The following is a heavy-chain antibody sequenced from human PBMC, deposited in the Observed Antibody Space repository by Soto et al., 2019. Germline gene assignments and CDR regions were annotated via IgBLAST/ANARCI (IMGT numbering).Heavy chain of an antibody. D-gene: IGHD1-7*01. CDR3: AAGELELRYYYYGMDV. V-gene: IGHV1-58*01. J-gene: IGHJ6*02. CDR2: IVVGSGNT. Sequence: QMQLVQSGPEVKKPGTSVKVSCKASGFTFTSSAVQWVRQARGQRLEWIGWIVVGSGNTNYAQKLQERVTITRDMSTSTAYMELSSLRSEDTAVYYCAAGELELRYYYYGMDVWGQGTTVTVSS. CDR1: GFTFTSSA.